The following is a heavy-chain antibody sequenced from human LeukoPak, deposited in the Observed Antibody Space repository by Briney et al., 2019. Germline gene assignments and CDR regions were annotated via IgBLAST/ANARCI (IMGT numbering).Heavy chain of an antibody. J-gene: IGHJ5*02. CDR3: ARAGGSAEFDP. CDR2: IKQDGSEK. Sequence: PGGSLRLSCAASGFSFSSYWMSWVRQAPGKGLERVANIKQDGSEKYYVDSVKGRFTISRDNAKNSLYLQMNSLRAEDTAVYYCARAGGSAEFDPWGQGTLVTVSA. D-gene: IGHD2-2*01. CDR1: GFSFSSYW. V-gene: IGHV3-7*01.